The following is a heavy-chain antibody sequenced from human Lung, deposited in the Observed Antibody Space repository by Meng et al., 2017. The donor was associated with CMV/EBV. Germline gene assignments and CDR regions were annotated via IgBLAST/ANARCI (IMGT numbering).Heavy chain of an antibody. J-gene: IGHJ4*02. CDR2: INSYTGGT. Sequence: ASXXVSXKASGYTFTGYHIHWVRQAPGQGLQWMGWINSYTGGTISAQKFQGRVTMTRDTSISTASMELRRLTSDDTAVYFCARAIAVAGTAPFDYRGQGTLVTVSS. D-gene: IGHD6-19*01. CDR3: ARAIAVAGTAPFDY. CDR1: GYTFTGYH. V-gene: IGHV1-2*02.